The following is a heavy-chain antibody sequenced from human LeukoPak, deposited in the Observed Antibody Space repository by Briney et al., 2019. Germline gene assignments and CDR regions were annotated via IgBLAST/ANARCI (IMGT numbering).Heavy chain of an antibody. J-gene: IGHJ4*02. V-gene: IGHV3-48*03. CDR3: AREKLSFFDSSGYFDY. D-gene: IGHD3-22*01. CDR2: ISSSGSAV. Sequence: GGSLRLSCAASGFTFSSYEMNWVRQAPGKGLEWVSFISSSGSAVHYADSVRGRFTISRDNAKNSLYLQMSRLRAEDTAIYYCAREKLSFFDSSGYFDYWGQGTLVTVSS. CDR1: GFTFSSYE.